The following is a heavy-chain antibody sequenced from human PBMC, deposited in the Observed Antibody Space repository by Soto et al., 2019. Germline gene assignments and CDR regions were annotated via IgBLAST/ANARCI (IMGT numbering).Heavy chain of an antibody. CDR1: GFTFNIYA. V-gene: IGHV3-23*01. CDR2: ISRYGDFS. Sequence: EVQLLESGGDLIQPGGSLRLSCAASGFTFNIYAMTWVRQAPGKGLEWVSAISRYGDFSYYGDTVEGRVTISRDNSKNTLNLKIKSLEAEDTAVYHCKKDRSLDDVIRGYSFETWGQGTLVTVSS. D-gene: IGHD3-22*01. J-gene: IGHJ5*02. CDR3: KKDRSLDDVIRGYSFET.